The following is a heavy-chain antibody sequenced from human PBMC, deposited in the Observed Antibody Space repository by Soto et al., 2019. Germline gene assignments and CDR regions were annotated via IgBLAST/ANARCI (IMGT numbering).Heavy chain of an antibody. CDR2: IKSKTDGGTT. CDR1: GFTFSNAW. V-gene: IGHV3-15*07. CDR3: TTHARQDGYNYFENYYYYYGMDV. Sequence: EVQLVESGGGLVKPGGSLRLSCAASGFTFSNAWMNWVRQAPGKGLEWVGRIKSKTDGGTTDYAAPVKGRFTISRDDSKNTLYLQMNSLKIEDTAVYYCTTHARQDGYNYFENYYYYYGMDVWGQGTTVTVSS. J-gene: IGHJ6*02. D-gene: IGHD5-12*01.